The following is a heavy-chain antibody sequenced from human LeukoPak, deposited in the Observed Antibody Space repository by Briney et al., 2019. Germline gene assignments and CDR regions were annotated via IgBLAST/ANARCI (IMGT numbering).Heavy chain of an antibody. V-gene: IGHV4-39*01. CDR3: ARLSTYYYGSGRQKSYYYYMDV. J-gene: IGHJ6*03. CDR1: GGSISSSSYY. CDR2: IYYSGST. Sequence: PPETLSLTRTVSGGSISSSSYYWGWIRQPPGKGLEWIGSIYYSGSTYYNPSLKSRVTISVDTSKNQFSLKLSSVTAADTAVYYCARLSTYYYGSGRQKSYYYYMDVWGKGTTVTISS. D-gene: IGHD3-10*01.